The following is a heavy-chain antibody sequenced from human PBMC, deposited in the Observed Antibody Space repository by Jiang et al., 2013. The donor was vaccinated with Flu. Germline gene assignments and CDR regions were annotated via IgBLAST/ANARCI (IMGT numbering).Heavy chain of an antibody. CDR1: GFTFSSYA. J-gene: IGHJ5*02. CDR2: ISYDGSNK. CDR3: ARDPNQGPIWSGYLP. D-gene: IGHD3-3*01. V-gene: IGHV3-30*01. Sequence: QLLESGGGVVQPGRSLRLSCAASGFTFSSYAMHWVRQAPGKGLEWVAVISYDGSNKYYADSVKGRFTISRDNSKNTLYLQMNSLRAEDTAVYYCARDPNQGPIWSGYLPWGQGTLATVSS.